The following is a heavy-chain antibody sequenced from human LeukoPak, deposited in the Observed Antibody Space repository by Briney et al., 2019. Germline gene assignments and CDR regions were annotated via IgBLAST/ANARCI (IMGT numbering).Heavy chain of an antibody. D-gene: IGHD5-12*01. J-gene: IGHJ6*03. Sequence: SETLSLTCAVYSGSFSNYYWSWIRQPPGKGLEWIGYIRYSGSTHYNPSLKSRVTISVDTSKNQVSLKLRSVTAADTAVYYCARTTEGYAGGPGYSYYYYMDVWGKGTTVTISS. CDR3: ARTTEGYAGGPGYSYYYYMDV. CDR1: SGSFSNYY. V-gene: IGHV4-59*01. CDR2: IRYSGST.